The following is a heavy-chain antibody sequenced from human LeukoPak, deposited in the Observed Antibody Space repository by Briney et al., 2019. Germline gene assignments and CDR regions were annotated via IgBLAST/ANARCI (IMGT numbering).Heavy chain of an antibody. CDR3: ARDGPGVQGNYYYGMDV. CDR2: ISSSSSYI. V-gene: IGHV3-21*01. Sequence: GGSLRLSCAASGFTFSSYSMNWVRQAPGKGLEWVSSISSSSSYIYYADSVKGRFTISRDNAKNSLYLQMNSLRAEDTAVYYCARDGPGVQGNYYYGMDVWGQGTTVTVSS. CDR1: GFTFSSYS. J-gene: IGHJ6*02. D-gene: IGHD1-14*01.